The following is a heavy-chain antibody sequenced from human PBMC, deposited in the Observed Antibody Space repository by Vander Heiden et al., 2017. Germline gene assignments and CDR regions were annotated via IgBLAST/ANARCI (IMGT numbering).Heavy chain of an antibody. CDR1: GSTFSTYS. D-gene: IGHD2-21*01. CDR3: ARRPTYCGQCFDF. Sequence: EVQLVESGGGLVQPGGSLRLSCAAAGSTFSTYSINWVRQAPGKGLEWVSYISGSSGIIYYADSVKGRFTISRDNAKNSVFLEMNSLRAEDTAVYYCARRPTYCGQCFDFWGQGTLVTVSS. V-gene: IGHV3-48*01. J-gene: IGHJ4*02. CDR2: ISGSSGII.